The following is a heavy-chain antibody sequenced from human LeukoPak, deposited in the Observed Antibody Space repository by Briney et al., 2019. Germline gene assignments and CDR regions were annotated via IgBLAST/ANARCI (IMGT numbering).Heavy chain of an antibody. Sequence: GRSLRLSCAASGFTFSSYGMHWVRQAPGKGLEWVAVISYDGSNKYYAESVKGRFTISRDNSKNTLYLQMNSLRAEDTAVYYCAKSGGTTGTSLFDYWGQGTLVTVSS. D-gene: IGHD1-1*01. J-gene: IGHJ4*02. CDR1: GFTFSSYG. V-gene: IGHV3-30*18. CDR2: ISYDGSNK. CDR3: AKSGGTTGTSLFDY.